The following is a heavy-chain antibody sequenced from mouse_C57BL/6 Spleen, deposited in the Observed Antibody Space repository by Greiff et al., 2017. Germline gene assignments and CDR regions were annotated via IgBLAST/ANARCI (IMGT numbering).Heavy chain of an antibody. CDR1: GYTFTDHT. CDR2: IYPRDGST. CDR3: ASTFITTVVAFYYLDY. J-gene: IGHJ2*01. D-gene: IGHD1-1*01. V-gene: IGHV1-78*01. Sequence: QVQLQQSDAELVKPGASVKISCKVSGYTFTDHTLHWMKQRPEQGLEWIGYIYPRDGSTKYNEKFKGKATLTADKSSSTAYMQLNSLTSEDSAVYFCASTFITTVVAFYYLDYWGQGTTLTVSS.